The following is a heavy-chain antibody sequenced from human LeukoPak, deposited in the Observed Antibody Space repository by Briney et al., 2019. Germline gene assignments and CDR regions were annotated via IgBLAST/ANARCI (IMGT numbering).Heavy chain of an antibody. D-gene: IGHD6-13*01. V-gene: IGHV4-59*12. Sequence: SETLSLTCTVSGGSISSYYWSWIRQPPGKGLEWIGYIYYSGSTNYNPSLKSRVTISVDTSKNQFSLNLNSVTAADTAVYYCARYSSSWSSGFDYWGQGTLVTVSS. CDR3: ARYSSSWSSGFDY. J-gene: IGHJ4*02. CDR2: IYYSGST. CDR1: GGSISSYY.